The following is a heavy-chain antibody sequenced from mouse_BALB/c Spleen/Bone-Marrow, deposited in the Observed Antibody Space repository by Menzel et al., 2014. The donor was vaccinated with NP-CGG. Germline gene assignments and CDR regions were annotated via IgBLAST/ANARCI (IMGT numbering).Heavy chain of an antibody. D-gene: IGHD2-4*01. Sequence: VQLQQPGAKLMKPGASVKLSCTASGFNIKDTYMHWVKQRPEQGLEWIGRIDPANGNTKYDPKFQGKATITADTSSNTAYLQLSSLTSEDTAVYYCATMITDWYFDVWGAGTTVTVSS. V-gene: IGHV14-3*02. CDR2: IDPANGNT. J-gene: IGHJ1*01. CDR1: GFNIKDTY. CDR3: ATMITDWYFDV.